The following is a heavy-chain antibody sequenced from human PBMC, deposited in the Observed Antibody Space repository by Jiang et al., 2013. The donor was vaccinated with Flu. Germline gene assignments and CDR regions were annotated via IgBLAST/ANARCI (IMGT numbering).Heavy chain of an antibody. J-gene: IGHJ4*02. CDR1: GGTFSSYA. CDR2: IIPIFGTA. Sequence: KASGGTFSSYAISWVRQAPGQGLEWMGGIIPIFGTANYAQKFQGRVTITADESTSTAYMELSSLRSEDTAVYYCARGAYSSGWNVDYWGQGTLVTVSS. D-gene: IGHD6-19*01. V-gene: IGHV1-69*01. CDR3: ARGAYSSGWNVDY.